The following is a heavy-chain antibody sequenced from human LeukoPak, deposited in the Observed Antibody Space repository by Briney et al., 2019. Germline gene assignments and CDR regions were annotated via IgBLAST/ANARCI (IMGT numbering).Heavy chain of an antibody. Sequence: GGSLRLSCAASGFTFSSYGMHWVRQAPGKGLEWVAFIRYDGSNKYYADSVKGRFTISRDNAKNSLYLQMNSLRAEDTAVYYCATIDYGAFDIWGQGTMVTVSS. J-gene: IGHJ3*02. CDR1: GFTFSSYG. CDR3: ATIDYGAFDI. V-gene: IGHV3-30*02. D-gene: IGHD4-17*01. CDR2: IRYDGSNK.